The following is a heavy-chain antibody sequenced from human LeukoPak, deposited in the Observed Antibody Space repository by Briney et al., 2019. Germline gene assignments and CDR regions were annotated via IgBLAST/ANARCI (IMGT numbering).Heavy chain of an antibody. CDR3: ARGYLYFDFWTGYPNFDY. J-gene: IGHJ4*02. V-gene: IGHV3-11*01. Sequence: GGSLRLSCTASGFDFGDHYMTWVRQAPGKGLEWLSDISASGSNMYYADSVKGRFTISRDNANNSVYLQMNGLTAEDTAVYYCARGYLYFDFWTGYPNFDYWGQGAQVIVSS. CDR1: GFDFGDHY. CDR2: ISASGSNM. D-gene: IGHD3-3*01.